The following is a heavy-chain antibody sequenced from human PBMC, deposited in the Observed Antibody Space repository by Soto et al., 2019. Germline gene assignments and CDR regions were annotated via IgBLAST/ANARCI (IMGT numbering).Heavy chain of an antibody. CDR1: CYTFTHDA. CDR3: ARARMTSCEYDGMHV. Sequence: ASVKVSFKASCYTFTHDAIHWVRQAPGQRLEWMGWIHAGNGDTKYSQKFQGRVTMIRATSASTAHMELSRLRSEATAVYYCARARMTSCEYDGMHVWAHGTMVTVSS. J-gene: IGHJ6*02. CDR2: IHAGNGDT. V-gene: IGHV1-3*01. D-gene: IGHD2-15*01.